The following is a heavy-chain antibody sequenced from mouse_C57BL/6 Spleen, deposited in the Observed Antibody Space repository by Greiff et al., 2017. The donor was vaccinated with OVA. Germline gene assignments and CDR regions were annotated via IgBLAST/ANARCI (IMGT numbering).Heavy chain of an antibody. V-gene: IGHV1-61*01. D-gene: IGHD1-1*01. J-gene: IGHJ4*01. CDR2: IYPSDSET. CDR1: GYTFTSYW. Sequence: QVQLQQPGAELVRPGSSVKLSYKASGYTFTSYWMDWVKQRPGQGLEWIGNIYPSDSETHYNQKFKDKATLTVDKSSSTAYMQLSSLTSEDSAVYYCARSGLYYYGKEDAMDYWGQGTSVTVSS. CDR3: ARSGLYYYGKEDAMDY.